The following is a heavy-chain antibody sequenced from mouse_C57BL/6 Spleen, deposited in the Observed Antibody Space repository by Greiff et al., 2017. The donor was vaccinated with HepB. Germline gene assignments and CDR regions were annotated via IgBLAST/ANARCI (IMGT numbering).Heavy chain of an antibody. CDR1: GYSITSGYY. J-gene: IGHJ2*01. V-gene: IGHV3-6*01. CDR2: ISYDGRN. CDR3: ARGLTHFDG. Sequence: EVKLVESGPGLVKPSQSLSLTCSVTGYSITSGYYWNWIRQFPGNKLEWMGYISYDGRNNYNPSLKNRISITPDTSKNQFYLKLNSVTTEDTATYDCARGLTHFDGWGQGTTLTVSS.